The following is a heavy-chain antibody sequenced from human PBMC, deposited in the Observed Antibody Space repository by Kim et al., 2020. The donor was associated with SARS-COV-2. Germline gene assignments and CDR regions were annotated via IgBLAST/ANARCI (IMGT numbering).Heavy chain of an antibody. V-gene: IGHV3-15*01. Sequence: YAAPVKGRFTISREESENMVYLQMNTLKAEDTAVYYCTIDVPTARPQIDYWGQGTLVTVSS. J-gene: IGHJ4*02. D-gene: IGHD2-2*02. CDR3: TIDVPTARPQIDY.